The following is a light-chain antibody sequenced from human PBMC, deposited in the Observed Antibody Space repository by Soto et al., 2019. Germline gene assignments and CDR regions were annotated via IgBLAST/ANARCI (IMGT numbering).Light chain of an antibody. J-gene: IGKJ4*01. V-gene: IGKV3-20*01. Sequence: EIVLTQSPGTLSLSPGDRATLSCRASQSVSSSSLAWYQQKPGQAPRLLIYAASSRARGIPVRFSGSGSGTDFTLTISRLEPEDFAVYYCQQYDSSPPRLTFGGGTKVDIK. CDR2: AAS. CDR3: QQYDSSPPRLT. CDR1: QSVSSSS.